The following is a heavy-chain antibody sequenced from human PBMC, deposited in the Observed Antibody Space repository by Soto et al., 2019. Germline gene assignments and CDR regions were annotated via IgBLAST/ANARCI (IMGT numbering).Heavy chain of an antibody. CDR2: MNPNSGNT. CDR3: ARVTIFGVVSYYYGMDV. CDR1: GYTFTSYD. Sequence: ASVKVSCKASGYTFTSYDINWVRQATGQGLEWMGWMNPNSGNTGYAQKFQGRVTMTRNTSISTAYMELSSLISEDTAVYDCARVTIFGVVSYYYGMDVWGQGTTVTVSS. D-gene: IGHD3-3*01. J-gene: IGHJ6*02. V-gene: IGHV1-8*01.